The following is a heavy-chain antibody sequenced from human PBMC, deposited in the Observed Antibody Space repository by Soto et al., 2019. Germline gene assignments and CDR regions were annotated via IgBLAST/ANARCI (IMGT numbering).Heavy chain of an antibody. V-gene: IGHV3-74*01. Sequence: EVQLVESGGGLVQPGGSLRLSCAASGFTFSSYYMHWVRQDPGKGLVWVSRINNDGATTNYADSVKGRFTISRDNAKNTVYLQMNSLRAEDTAVYYCVSYGSYSSGWRPEHWGQGTLVTVSS. CDR1: GFTFSSYY. CDR2: INNDGATT. D-gene: IGHD6-19*01. CDR3: VSYGSYSSGWRPEH. J-gene: IGHJ1*01.